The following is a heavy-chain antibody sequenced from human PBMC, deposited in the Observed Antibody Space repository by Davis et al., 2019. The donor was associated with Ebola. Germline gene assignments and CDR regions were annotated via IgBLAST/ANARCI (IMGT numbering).Heavy chain of an antibody. CDR1: GESFSDYY. CDR2: INHSGST. J-gene: IGHJ4*02. CDR3: ARLGVVAAHFDY. D-gene: IGHD2-15*01. Sequence: PSETLSLTCAVYGESFSDYYWSWIRQPPGKGLEWIGEINHSGSTNYNPSLKSRVTMSADASDNQFSLKLSSVTAADTAVYYCARLGVVAAHFDYWGQGILVTVSS. V-gene: IGHV4-34*01.